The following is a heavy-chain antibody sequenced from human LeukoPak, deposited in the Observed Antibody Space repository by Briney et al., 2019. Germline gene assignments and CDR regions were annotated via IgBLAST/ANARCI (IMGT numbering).Heavy chain of an antibody. Sequence: GESLKISCKGSGYIFTSYWIGWVRQLPGKGLEWMGIIYPGDSDIRYSPSFQGQVTISADKSISTAYLQWSSLKASDTAMYYCARRLPAAFVDYWGQGTLVTVSS. CDR3: ARRLPAAFVDY. CDR1: GYIFTSYW. V-gene: IGHV5-51*01. J-gene: IGHJ4*02. D-gene: IGHD2-2*01. CDR2: IYPGDSDI.